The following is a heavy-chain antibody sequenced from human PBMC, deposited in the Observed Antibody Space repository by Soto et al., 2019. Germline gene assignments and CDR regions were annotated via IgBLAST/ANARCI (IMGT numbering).Heavy chain of an antibody. Sequence: QVQLVQSGAEVKKPGSSVKVSCKASGGTFSSYAISWVRQAPGQGLEWMGGIIPIFGTANYAQKFQGRVTITADQSTSTAYMELSSLRSEDTAVYYCARADVVVVAATVFLPYYGMDVWGQGTTVTVSS. CDR1: GGTFSSYA. CDR2: IIPIFGTA. CDR3: ARADVVVVAATVFLPYYGMDV. J-gene: IGHJ6*02. D-gene: IGHD2-15*01. V-gene: IGHV1-69*01.